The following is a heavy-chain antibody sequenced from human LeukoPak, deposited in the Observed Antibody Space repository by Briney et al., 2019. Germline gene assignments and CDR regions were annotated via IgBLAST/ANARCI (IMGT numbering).Heavy chain of an antibody. J-gene: IGHJ4*02. CDR3: ARANTIFGVVIFY. V-gene: IGHV4-59*12. D-gene: IGHD3-3*01. CDR1: GGSISNKY. CDR2: IYYSGST. Sequence: KPSETLSLTCTVSGGSISNKYWSWIRQPPGKGLEWIGYIYYSGSTNYNPSLKSRVTISVDTSKNQFSLKLSSVTAADTAVYYCARANTIFGVVIFYWGQGTLVTVSS.